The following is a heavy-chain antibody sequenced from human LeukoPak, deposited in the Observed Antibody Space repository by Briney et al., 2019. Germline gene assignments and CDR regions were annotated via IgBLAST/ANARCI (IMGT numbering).Heavy chain of an antibody. J-gene: IGHJ4*02. D-gene: IGHD3-9*01. CDR2: ISGRGGST. V-gene: IGHV3-23*01. CDR3: AKGDRGVLVIPSTEFDY. CDR1: GFTFSTYA. Sequence: PGGSLRLSCAASGFTFSTYAMSWVRQAPGRGLEWVSAISGRGGSTYYADSVKSRFTISRDNSKNTLYLQMNSLRAEDTAVFYCAKGDRGVLVIPSTEFDYWGQGTLVTVSS.